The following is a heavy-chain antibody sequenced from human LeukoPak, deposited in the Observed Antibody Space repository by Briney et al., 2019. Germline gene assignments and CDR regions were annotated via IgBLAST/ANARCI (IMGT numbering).Heavy chain of an antibody. J-gene: IGHJ4*02. CDR3: VKDYCSAGSCYFFDY. D-gene: IGHD2-15*01. V-gene: IGHV3-64D*06. Sequence: GGSLRLSCAASGFTFSSYAMHWVRQAPGKGLEYVSAISSNGGSTYYADSVKGRFTISRNSSKNTLYLQMSSLRAEDTAVYYCVKDYCSAGSCYFFDYWGQGTLVTVSS. CDR2: ISSNGGST. CDR1: GFTFSSYA.